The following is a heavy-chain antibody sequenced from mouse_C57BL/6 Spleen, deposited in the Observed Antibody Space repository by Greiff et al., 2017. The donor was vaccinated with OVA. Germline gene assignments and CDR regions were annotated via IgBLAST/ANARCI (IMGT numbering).Heavy chain of an antibody. V-gene: IGHV2-2*01. D-gene: IGHD2-3*01. CDR3: ASDGYYEGYAMDY. CDR1: GFSLTSYG. Sequence: QVQLKESGPGLVQPSQSLSITCTVSGFSLTSYGVHWVRQSPGKGLEWLGVIWSGGSTDYNAAFISRLSISKDNSKSQVFFKMNSLQADDTAIYYCASDGYYEGYAMDYWGQGTSVTVSS. CDR2: IWSGGST. J-gene: IGHJ4*01.